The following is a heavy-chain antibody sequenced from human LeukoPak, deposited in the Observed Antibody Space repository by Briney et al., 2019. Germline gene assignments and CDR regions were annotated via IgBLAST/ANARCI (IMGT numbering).Heavy chain of an antibody. Sequence: GRSLGLSCAASGFTFSSYSMNWVRQAPGKGLEWVSSISSSGNNIYYADSLKGRFTISRDNAKNSLYLEMNSLRAEDTAVYYCARTIFGVVAYFDYWGQGTLVTVSS. J-gene: IGHJ4*02. CDR3: ARTIFGVVAYFDY. CDR2: ISSSGNNI. D-gene: IGHD3-3*01. V-gene: IGHV3-21*01. CDR1: GFTFSSYS.